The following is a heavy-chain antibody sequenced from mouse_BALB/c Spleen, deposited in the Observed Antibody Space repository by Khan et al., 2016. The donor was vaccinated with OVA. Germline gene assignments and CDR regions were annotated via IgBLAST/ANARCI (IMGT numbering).Heavy chain of an antibody. CDR2: ITTYTGEP. J-gene: IGHJ1*01. Sequence: QIQFVQSGPELKKPGETVKISCKASGYTFTNYGMNWVKQAPGKGLKWMGWITTYTGEPTYAEDFKGRFAFSLETSANTAYLQINNLTTEDTSTYCGARSASYWFFDVWGAGTTVTVSA. D-gene: IGHD6-1*01. V-gene: IGHV9-3-1*01. CDR3: ARSASYWFFDV. CDR1: GYTFTNYG.